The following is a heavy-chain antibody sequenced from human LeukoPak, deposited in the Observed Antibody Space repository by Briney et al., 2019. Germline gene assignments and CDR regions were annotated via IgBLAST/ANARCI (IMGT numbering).Heavy chain of an antibody. V-gene: IGHV3-53*01. CDR3: ARGGARGPSKINAFDI. D-gene: IGHD6-6*01. CDR1: GFTVSNNY. J-gene: IGHJ3*02. Sequence: GGSLRLSCAASGFTVSNNYMIWVRQAPGKGLEWVSVFYSGGKTYYADSVKGRFTISGDNSKNTLFLQMNSLRAEDTAVYYCARGGARGPSKINAFDIWGQGTMVTVPS. CDR2: FYSGGKT.